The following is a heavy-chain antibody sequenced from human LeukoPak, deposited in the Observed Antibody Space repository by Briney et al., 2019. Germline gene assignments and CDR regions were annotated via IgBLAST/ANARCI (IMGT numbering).Heavy chain of an antibody. J-gene: IGHJ4*02. V-gene: IGHV3-66*02. D-gene: IGHD3-16*01. CDR3: ARGGLGGGYFDD. Sequence: TGGSLRLSCAASGFPVSSNYMNWVRQAPGKGLEWVSIIYSGDNTYYADSVKGRFTISRDNSKNTSYLKMNILRAEDTAVYYCARGGLGGGYFDDWGQGTLVTVSS. CDR1: GFPVSSNY. CDR2: IYSGDNT.